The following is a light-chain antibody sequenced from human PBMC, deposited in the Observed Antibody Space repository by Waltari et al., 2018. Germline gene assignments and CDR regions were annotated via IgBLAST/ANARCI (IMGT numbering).Light chain of an antibody. CDR1: QSISNY. CDR2: AAS. Sequence: DIQLTQSPSSLSASVGDRVTITCRASQSISNYLNWYQQKPGKAPKVVISAASSLRSGVPSRFSGSGSGTAFTLTISSLQPEDFATYYCQQCYSTPLTFGGGTKVE. V-gene: IGKV1-39*01. CDR3: QQCYSTPLT. J-gene: IGKJ4*01.